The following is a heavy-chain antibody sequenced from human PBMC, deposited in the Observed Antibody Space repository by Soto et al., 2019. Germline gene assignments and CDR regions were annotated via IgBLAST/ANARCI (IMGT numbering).Heavy chain of an antibody. CDR1: GYTFTSYG. D-gene: IGHD5-18*01. CDR3: ARNQLWIPLWVVTDAFDI. Sequence: ASVEVSCKASGYTFTSYGISWVRQAPGQGLEWMGWISAYNGNTNYAQKLQGRVTMTTDTSTSTAYMELRSLRSDDTAVYYCARNQLWIPLWVVTDAFDIWGQGTMVTVSS. CDR2: ISAYNGNT. J-gene: IGHJ3*02. V-gene: IGHV1-18*01.